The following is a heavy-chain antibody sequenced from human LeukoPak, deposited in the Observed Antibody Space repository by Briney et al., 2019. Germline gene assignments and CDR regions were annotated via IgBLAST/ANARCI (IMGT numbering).Heavy chain of an antibody. J-gene: IGHJ3*02. D-gene: IGHD3-22*01. V-gene: IGHV3-23*01. Sequence: PGGSLRLSCAASGFTFSSYAMSWVRQAPGKGLEWVSAISGSGGSTYYADSVKGRFTISRDNSKSALYLQMNSLRAEDTAMYYCAARKASSDFIWGQGTMVTVSS. CDR2: ISGSGGST. CDR3: AARKASSDFI. CDR1: GFTFSSYA.